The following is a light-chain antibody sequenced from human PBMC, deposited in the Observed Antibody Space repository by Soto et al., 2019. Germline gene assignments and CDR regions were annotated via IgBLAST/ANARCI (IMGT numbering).Light chain of an antibody. J-gene: IGLJ2*01. CDR2: SND. V-gene: IGLV1-44*01. CDR3: SAWDDSLTGVV. Sequence: QSVLTQPPSASGTPGQRVTLSCSGSSSNIGSNTVNWYQHLPGTAPKLLIYSNDQRPSGVPDRFSGSQSGTSASLAISGLQSEDEADYYCSAWDDSLTGVVFGGGTKLTVL. CDR1: SSNIGSNT.